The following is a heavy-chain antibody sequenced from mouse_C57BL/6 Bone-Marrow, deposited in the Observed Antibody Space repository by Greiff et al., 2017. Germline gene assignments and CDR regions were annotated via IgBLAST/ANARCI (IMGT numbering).Heavy chain of an antibody. V-gene: IGHV1-78*01. Sequence: QVQLQQSDAELVKPGASVTISCKVSGYTFTDHTIHWMKQRPEQGLEWIGYIYPRDGSTKYNEKFKGKATLTADKSSSTAYMQLNSLTSEDSAVXFCAIPIYDGYYRYAMDYWGQGTSVTVSS. CDR3: AIPIYDGYYRYAMDY. CDR2: IYPRDGST. CDR1: GYTFTDHT. J-gene: IGHJ4*01. D-gene: IGHD2-3*01.